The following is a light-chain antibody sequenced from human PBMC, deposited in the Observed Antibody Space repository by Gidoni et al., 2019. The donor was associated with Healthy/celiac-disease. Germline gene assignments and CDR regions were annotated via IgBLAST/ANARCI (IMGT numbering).Light chain of an antibody. CDR3: QQSYSTPLT. J-gene: IGKJ4*01. CDR1: QSISSY. Sequence: IHMTQPPSSLSASVGDRVTITCRASQSISSYLHWYQQKPGKAPKLLIYAASSLQSGVPSRFSGSGSGTDFTLTISSLQPEDFATYYCQQSYSTPLTFGGGTKVEIK. V-gene: IGKV1-39*01. CDR2: AAS.